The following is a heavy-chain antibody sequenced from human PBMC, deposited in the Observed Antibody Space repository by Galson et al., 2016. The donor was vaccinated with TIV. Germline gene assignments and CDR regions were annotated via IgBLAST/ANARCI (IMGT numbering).Heavy chain of an antibody. Sequence: QSGAEVKKPGESLRISCKTSGYSFTNYWITWVRQMPGKGLEWVGRIDSRDSYTNYSPTFEGHVTIPTDKSISTAYLQWTSLKASDSAIYYCARSASAGSGWVDPWGQGTLVTVSS. CDR3: ARSASAGSGWVDP. CDR1: GYSFTNYW. CDR2: IDSRDSYT. J-gene: IGHJ5*02. D-gene: IGHD3-10*01. V-gene: IGHV5-10-1*01.